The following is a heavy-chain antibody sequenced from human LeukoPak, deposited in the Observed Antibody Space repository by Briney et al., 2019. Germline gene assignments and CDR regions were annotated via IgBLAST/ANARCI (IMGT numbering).Heavy chain of an antibody. CDR1: GFTFSSYG. V-gene: IGHV3-30*02. D-gene: IGHD3-10*01. CDR2: IRYDGSNK. J-gene: IGHJ3*02. Sequence: PGGSLRLSCAASGFTFSSYGMHWVRQAPGKGLEWVAFIRYDGSNKYYADSVKGRFTISRDNSKNTLYLQMNSLRAEDTAVYYCASLFAMVRGVIRNLDAFDIWGQGTMVTVSS. CDR3: ASLFAMVRGVIRNLDAFDI.